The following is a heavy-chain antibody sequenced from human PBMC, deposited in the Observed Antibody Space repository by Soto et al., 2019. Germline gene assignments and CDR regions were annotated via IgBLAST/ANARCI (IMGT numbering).Heavy chain of an antibody. CDR3: TTDHPRHYDYVWGSYRYTEYFQY. CDR2: IKSKTDGGTT. D-gene: IGHD3-16*02. J-gene: IGHJ1*01. CDR1: GFTFSHAW. V-gene: IGHV3-15*02. Sequence: EVQVVESGGALVKPGGSLRLSCAASGFTFSHAWMSWVRQAPGKGLEWVGRIKSKTDGGTTDYTAPVKGRFTISRDDSKNTLYLQMNSLTIEDTAVYYCTTDHPRHYDYVWGSYRYTEYFQYWGQGTLVTVSS.